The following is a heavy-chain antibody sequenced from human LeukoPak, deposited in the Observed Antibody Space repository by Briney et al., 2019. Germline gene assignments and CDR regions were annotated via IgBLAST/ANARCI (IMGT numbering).Heavy chain of an antibody. CDR1: GYTFTGYY. Sequence: GASVKVSCKASGYTFTGYYMHWVRQAPGQGLKWMGWINPNSGGTNYAQKFQGRVTMTRDTSISTAYMELSRLRSDDTAVYYCARGSLYGLLRRNDAFDIWGQGTMVTVSS. CDR3: ARGSLYGLLRRNDAFDI. V-gene: IGHV1-2*02. D-gene: IGHD3-22*01. CDR2: INPNSGGT. J-gene: IGHJ3*02.